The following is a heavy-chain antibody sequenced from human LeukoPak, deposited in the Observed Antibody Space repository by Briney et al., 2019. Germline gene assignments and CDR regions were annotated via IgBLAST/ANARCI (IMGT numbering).Heavy chain of an antibody. CDR2: IYYSGST. Sequence: SETLSLTCTVSGVSISSGSYYWSWIRQPAGKGLEWIGSIYYSGSTYYNPSLKSRVTISVDTSKNQFSLKLSSVTAADTAVYYCARELHEGSGWSDVDYWGQGTLVTVSS. CDR3: ARELHEGSGWSDVDY. D-gene: IGHD6-19*01. CDR1: GVSISSGSYY. V-gene: IGHV4-39*02. J-gene: IGHJ4*02.